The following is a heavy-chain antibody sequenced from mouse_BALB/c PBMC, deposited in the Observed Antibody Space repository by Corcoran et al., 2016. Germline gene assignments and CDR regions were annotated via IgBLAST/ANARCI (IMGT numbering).Heavy chain of an antibody. Sequence: QIQLVQSGPELKKPGETVKISCKASGYTFTNYGMNWVKQAPGKGLKWMGWINTYTGEPTYAADFKGRFAFSLETSASTAYLQINNLKNEDTATYFCAREPRAMDYWGRGISVTVSA. CDR3: AREPRAMDY. CDR2: INTYTGEP. J-gene: IGHJ4*01. CDR1: GYTFTNYG. V-gene: IGHV9-3-1*01.